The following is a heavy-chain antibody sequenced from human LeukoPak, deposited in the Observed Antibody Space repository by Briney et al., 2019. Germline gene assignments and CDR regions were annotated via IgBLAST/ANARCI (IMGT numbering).Heavy chain of an antibody. CDR3: ARRTGIAVAGRFDP. D-gene: IGHD6-19*01. V-gene: IGHV4-59*08. CDR2: IYYSGGT. Sequence: PSETLSLTCTVSGGPISSYYWSWIRQPPGKGLEWIGYIYYSGGTNYNPSLKSRVTISVDTSKNQFSLKLSSVTAADTAVYYCARRTGIAVAGRFDPWGQGTLVTVSS. CDR1: GGPISSYY. J-gene: IGHJ5*02.